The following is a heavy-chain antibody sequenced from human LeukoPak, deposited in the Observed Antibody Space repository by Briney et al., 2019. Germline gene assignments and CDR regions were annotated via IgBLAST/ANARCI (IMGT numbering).Heavy chain of an antibody. J-gene: IGHJ5*02. V-gene: IGHV1-45*02. D-gene: IGHD6-13*01. CDR3: ASPGGSSSHWSRHAWFDP. CDR2: ITPFNGNT. CDR1: GYTFTYRY. Sequence: GSSVKVSCKASGYTFTYRYLHWVRQAPGQALEWMGWITPFNGNTNYAQKFQDRVTITRDRSMSTAYMELSSLRSEDTAMYYCASPGGSSSHWSRHAWFDPWGQGTLVTVSS.